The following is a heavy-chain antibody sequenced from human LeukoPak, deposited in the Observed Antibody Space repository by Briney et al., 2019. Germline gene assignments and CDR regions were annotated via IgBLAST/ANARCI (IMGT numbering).Heavy chain of an antibody. V-gene: IGHV1-18*01. D-gene: IGHD3-10*01. CDR3: ARGEAMVRGVNPFDY. CDR2: INPNSGAT. Sequence: ASVKVSFKASGYTFTIYGISWVRQAPGQGLEWMGWINPNSGATNYAQKFQGRVTMTTDTSTSTAYMELRSLRSDDTAVYYCARGEAMVRGVNPFDYWGQGTLVTVSS. J-gene: IGHJ4*02. CDR1: GYTFTIYG.